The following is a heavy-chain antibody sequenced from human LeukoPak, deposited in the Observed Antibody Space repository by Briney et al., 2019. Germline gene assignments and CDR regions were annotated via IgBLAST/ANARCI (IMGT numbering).Heavy chain of an antibody. CDR3: ARVRQWLVPDYFDY. CDR1: GGSISSYY. CDR2: IYYSGST. J-gene: IGHJ4*02. V-gene: IGHV4-59*01. Sequence: KPSETLSLTCTFSGGSISSYYWSWIRQPPGKGLEWIGYIYYSGSTNYNPSLKSRVTISVDTSKNQFSLKLSSVTAADTAVYYCARVRQWLVPDYFDYWGQGTLVTVSS. D-gene: IGHD6-19*01.